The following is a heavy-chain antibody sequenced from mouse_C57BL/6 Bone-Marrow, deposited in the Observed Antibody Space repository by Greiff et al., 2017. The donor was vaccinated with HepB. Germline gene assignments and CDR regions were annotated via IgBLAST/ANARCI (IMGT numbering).Heavy chain of an antibody. CDR1: GFNIKDDY. CDR3: TTCGYVDY. J-gene: IGHJ2*01. Sequence: VQLQQSGAELVRPGASVKLSCTASGFNIKDDYMHWVKQRPEQGLEWIGWIDPENGDTEYASKFQGKATITADTSSNTAYLQLSSLTSEDTAVYYCTTCGYVDYWGQGTTLTVSS. CDR2: IDPENGDT. V-gene: IGHV14-4*01. D-gene: IGHD2-2*01.